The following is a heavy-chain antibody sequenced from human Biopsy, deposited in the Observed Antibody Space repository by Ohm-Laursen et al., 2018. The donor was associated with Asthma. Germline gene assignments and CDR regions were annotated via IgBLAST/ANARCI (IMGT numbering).Heavy chain of an antibody. J-gene: IGHJ5*02. CDR1: GYTFIGYH. Sequence: ASVKVSCKTSGYTFIGYHIHWVRHAPGQGLEWMGRINPNSGGTNYAQKFQGRVTMTSDTSISTAYMELSRLRSDDTALYYCARGQKSPGDRWFDPWGQGTLVTVSS. CDR3: ARGQKSPGDRWFDP. D-gene: IGHD7-27*01. CDR2: INPNSGGT. V-gene: IGHV1-2*06.